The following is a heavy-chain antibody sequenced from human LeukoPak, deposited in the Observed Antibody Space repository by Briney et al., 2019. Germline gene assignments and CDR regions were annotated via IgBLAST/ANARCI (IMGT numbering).Heavy chain of an antibody. CDR2: ISGGGGST. Sequence: PGGSLRLSCAAPGFTFTSYSMNWVRQAPGKGLEWVSTISGGGGSTYYAHSVKGRFTISRDNSKNTLYLQVNSLRAEDTAVYYCAKGGKWDVTPFDYWGQGTLVTVSS. CDR1: GFTFTSYS. D-gene: IGHD1-26*01. J-gene: IGHJ4*02. V-gene: IGHV3-23*01. CDR3: AKGGKWDVTPFDY.